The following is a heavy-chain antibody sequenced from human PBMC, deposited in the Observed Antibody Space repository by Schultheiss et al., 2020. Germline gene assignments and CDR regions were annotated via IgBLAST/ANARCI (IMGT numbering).Heavy chain of an antibody. CDR2: INHSGST. V-gene: IGHV4-34*01. CDR3: ARDLGTTVTHGIDY. J-gene: IGHJ4*02. Sequence: SETLSLTCAVYGGSFSGYYWGWIRQPPGKGLEWIGEINHSGSTYYNPSLKSRVTISVDTSKNQFSLKLSSVTAADTAVYYCARDLGTTVTHGIDYWGQGTLVTVSS. D-gene: IGHD4-17*01. CDR1: GGSFSGYY.